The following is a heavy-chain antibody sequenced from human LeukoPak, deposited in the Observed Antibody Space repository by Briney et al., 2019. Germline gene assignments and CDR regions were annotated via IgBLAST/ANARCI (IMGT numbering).Heavy chain of an antibody. D-gene: IGHD5-18*01. CDR3: ALELGYGPFDI. CDR2: ISSSGSTI. V-gene: IGHV3-48*04. J-gene: IGHJ3*02. CDR1: GFTFSSYS. Sequence: PGGSLRLSCAASGFTFSSYSMNWVRQAPGKGLEWVSYISSSGSTIYYADSVKGRFTISRDNAKNSLYLQMNSLRAEDTAVYYCALELGYGPFDIWGQGTMVTVSS.